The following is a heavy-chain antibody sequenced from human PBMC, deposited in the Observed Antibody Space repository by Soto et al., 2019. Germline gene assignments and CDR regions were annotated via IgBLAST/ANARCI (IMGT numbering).Heavy chain of an antibody. CDR2: ISYDGSNK. J-gene: IGHJ4*02. CDR3: ARAGHGSYYDILTALDY. CDR1: GFTFSSYA. Sequence: GGSLRLSCAASGFTFSSYAMHWVRQAPGKGLEWVAVISYDGSNKYYADSVKGRFTISRDNSKNTLYLQMNSLRAEDTAVYYCARAGHGSYYDILTALDYWGQGTLVTVSS. D-gene: IGHD3-9*01. V-gene: IGHV3-30-3*01.